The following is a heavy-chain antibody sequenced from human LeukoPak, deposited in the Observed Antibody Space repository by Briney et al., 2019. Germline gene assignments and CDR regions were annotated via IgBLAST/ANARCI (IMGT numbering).Heavy chain of an antibody. J-gene: IGHJ4*02. CDR1: GFTFSSYG. Sequence: GGSLRLSCAASGFTFSSYGMSWVRQAPGKGLEWVSAISGSGGSTYYADSVKGRFTISRDNSKNTLYLQMNSLRAEDTAVYYCAKDSGDSSGYYFDYWGQGTLVTVSS. D-gene: IGHD3-22*01. V-gene: IGHV3-23*01. CDR3: AKDSGDSSGYYFDY. CDR2: ISGSGGST.